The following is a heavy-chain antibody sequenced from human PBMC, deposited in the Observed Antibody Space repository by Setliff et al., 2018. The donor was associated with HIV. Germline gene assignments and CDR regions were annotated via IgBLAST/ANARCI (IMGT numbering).Heavy chain of an antibody. CDR3: ASEAGASSGWFGY. CDR1: GFTFSTYS. CDR2: ISGSSSPI. J-gene: IGHJ5*01. V-gene: IGHV3-48*01. D-gene: IGHD6-19*01. Sequence: SLRLSCAASGFTFSTYSMTWVRQAPGNGLEWVSYISGSSSPIYYADSVQGRFTISRDNAKNSLYLQMNSLRAEDTAVYYCASEAGASSGWFGYWGQGTLVTVSS.